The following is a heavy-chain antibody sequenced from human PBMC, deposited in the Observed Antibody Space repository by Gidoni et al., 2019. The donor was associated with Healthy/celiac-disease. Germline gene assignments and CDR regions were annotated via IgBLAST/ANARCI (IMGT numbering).Heavy chain of an antibody. D-gene: IGHD6-13*01. CDR3: ARVLAAAGEKYYFDY. J-gene: IGHJ4*02. CDR2: IIPILGIA. V-gene: IGHV1-69*02. CDR1: GGTFSSYT. Sequence: QVQLVQSGAEVKKPGSSVKVSCKASGGTFSSYTISWVRQAPGQGLEWMGRIIPILGIANYAQKFQGRVTITADKSTSTAYMELSSLRSEDTAVYYCARVLAAAGEKYYFDYWGQGTLVTVSS.